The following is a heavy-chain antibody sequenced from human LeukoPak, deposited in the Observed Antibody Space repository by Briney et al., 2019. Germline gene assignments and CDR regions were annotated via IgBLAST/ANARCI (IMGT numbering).Heavy chain of an antibody. CDR3: ARQPSRSGGSCYFFR. V-gene: IGHV4-34*01. J-gene: IGHJ4*02. D-gene: IGHD2-15*01. Sequence: SETLSLTCAVYGGSFSGYYWSWIRQPPGKGLEWIGEINHSGSTNYNPSLKSRVTISVDTSKNQFSLKLSSMTAADTAVYYCARQPSRSGGSCYFFRWGQGTLVTVSS. CDR2: INHSGST. CDR1: GGSFSGYY.